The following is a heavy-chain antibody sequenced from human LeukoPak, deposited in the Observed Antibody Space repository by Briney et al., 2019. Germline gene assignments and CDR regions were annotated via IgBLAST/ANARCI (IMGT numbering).Heavy chain of an antibody. CDR1: GFTFSNYN. D-gene: IGHD3-22*01. CDR2: ISSSTSYI. CDR3: ARDRDETYYYDSSGYP. J-gene: IGHJ4*02. V-gene: IGHV3-21*01. Sequence: SGGSLRLSCAASGFTFSNYNMNWVRQAPGKGLEWVSSISSSTSYIYYADSVKGRFTISRDNAKNSLYLQMNSLRAEDTAVYYCARDRDETYYYDSSGYPWGQGTLVTVSS.